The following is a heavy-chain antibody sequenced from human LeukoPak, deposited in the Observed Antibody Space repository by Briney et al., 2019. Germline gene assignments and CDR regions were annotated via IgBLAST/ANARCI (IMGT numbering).Heavy chain of an antibody. J-gene: IGHJ4*02. CDR2: IIPIFGTA. Sequence: ASVKVSCKASGGTFSSYAISWVRQAPGQGLEWMGRIIPIFGTANYAQKFQGRVTITTDESTSTAYMELSSLRSEDTAVYYCARENFRRIPMVRWALDYWGQGSLVTVSS. CDR3: ARENFRRIPMVRWALDY. V-gene: IGHV1-69*05. D-gene: IGHD3-10*01. CDR1: GGTFSSYA.